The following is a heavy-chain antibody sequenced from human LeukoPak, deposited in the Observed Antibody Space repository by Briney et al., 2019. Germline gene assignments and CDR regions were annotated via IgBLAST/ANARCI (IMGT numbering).Heavy chain of an antibody. D-gene: IGHD2-21*01. V-gene: IGHV3-11*01. CDR1: GFTFSDYY. Sequence: GGSLRLSCAASGFTFSDYYMSWIRQAPGKGLEWVSYISSSGSTIYYADSVKGRFTISRDNAKNSLYLQMNSLRAEDTAIYYCAKEDLAYCSGDCYPVGFDYWGQGTLVTVFS. J-gene: IGHJ4*02. CDR2: ISSSGSTI. CDR3: AKEDLAYCSGDCYPVGFDY.